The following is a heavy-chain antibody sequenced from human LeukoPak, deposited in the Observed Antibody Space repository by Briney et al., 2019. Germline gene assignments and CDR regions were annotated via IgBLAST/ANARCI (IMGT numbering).Heavy chain of an antibody. CDR3: ARRYSVNWFDP. Sequence: ASVKVSCKASGYTFTNYYIYWVRQAPGQGLEWMGIINPSGGSTSYAQMFQDRVTMTRDTSTSTVYMELSSLRSEGTAMYYCARRYSVNWFDPWGQGTLVTVSS. J-gene: IGHJ5*02. V-gene: IGHV1-46*01. CDR1: GYTFTNYY. D-gene: IGHD5-12*01. CDR2: INPSGGST.